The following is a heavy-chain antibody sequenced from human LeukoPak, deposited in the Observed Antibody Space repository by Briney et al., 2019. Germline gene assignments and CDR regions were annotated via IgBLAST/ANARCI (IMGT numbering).Heavy chain of an antibody. Sequence: QAGGSLRLFCAASGFSFSSNAMSWVRQAAGKGLEWVSGVSLGGSSTYYADSVKRRFTISRDNSKNTMYLQMNSLRADDTAVYYCARLTTMTSAYWGQGTLVTVSS. J-gene: IGHJ4*02. CDR1: GFSFSSNA. V-gene: IGHV3-23*01. CDR2: VSLGGSST. CDR3: ARLTTMTSAY. D-gene: IGHD4/OR15-4a*01.